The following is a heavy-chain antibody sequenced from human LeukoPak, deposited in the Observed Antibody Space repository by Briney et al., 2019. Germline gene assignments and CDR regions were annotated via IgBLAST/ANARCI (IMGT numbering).Heavy chain of an antibody. D-gene: IGHD3-3*01. CDR3: ARGRNERITIFGVVIDHHKYYMDV. Sequence: ASVKVSCKPSGYTFTSYDINWGRQAPGQGLEWMGWLNPNSGNTGYAQKFQGRVTMTRNTSISTAYMELSSLRSEDTAVYYCARGRNERITIFGVVIDHHKYYMDVWGKGTTVTVSS. J-gene: IGHJ6*03. V-gene: IGHV1-8*01. CDR1: GYTFTSYD. CDR2: LNPNSGNT.